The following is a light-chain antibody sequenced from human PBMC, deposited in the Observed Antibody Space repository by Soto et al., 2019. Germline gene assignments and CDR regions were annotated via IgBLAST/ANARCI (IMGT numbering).Light chain of an antibody. V-gene: IGKV3-20*01. CDR1: QSVSNY. Sequence: EIVLTQSPGTLSLSPGERATLSCRASQSVSNYLVWYQQKPGQAPRLLTYGASSRATGIPDRFSGSGSGTDFTLTISRLEPEDFAVYYCQQYGGSPQTFGQGTKVDIK. CDR3: QQYGGSPQT. J-gene: IGKJ1*01. CDR2: GAS.